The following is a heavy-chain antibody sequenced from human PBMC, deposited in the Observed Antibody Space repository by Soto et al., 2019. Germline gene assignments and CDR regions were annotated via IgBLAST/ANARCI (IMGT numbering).Heavy chain of an antibody. V-gene: IGHV1-18*01. CDR1: GGTLSSYG. Sequence: ASVEVSCKASGGTLSSYGISWVRQANGQGLECMGWISAYNGNTNYAQKLQGRVTMTTDTSTSTAYMELRSLRSDDTAVYYCARDYYDFWSGYPRTYYYYGMDVWGQGTTVTVSS. CDR2: ISAYNGNT. J-gene: IGHJ6*02. CDR3: ARDYYDFWSGYPRTYYYYGMDV. D-gene: IGHD3-3*01.